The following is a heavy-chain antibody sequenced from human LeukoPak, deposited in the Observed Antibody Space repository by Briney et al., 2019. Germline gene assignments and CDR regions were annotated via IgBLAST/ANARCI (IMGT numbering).Heavy chain of an antibody. CDR3: ARTVGIVVIPGVQEDAYFDN. J-gene: IGHJ4*02. Sequence: SSETLSLTCAVYGGSFSDYYWSWLRKPPGKGLEWIGEINHSGNTYYNPSLKSRVTVSVDTSKNQFSLKLDSVTAADTAVYYCARTVGIVVIPGVQEDAYFDNWGQGTLVTVSS. V-gene: IGHV4-34*01. D-gene: IGHD2-2*01. CDR2: INHSGNT. CDR1: GGSFSDYY.